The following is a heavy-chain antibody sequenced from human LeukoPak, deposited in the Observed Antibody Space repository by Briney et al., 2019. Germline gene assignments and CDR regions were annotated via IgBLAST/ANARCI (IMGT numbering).Heavy chain of an antibody. CDR3: AKWKYSNSGIDDY. D-gene: IGHD6-6*01. CDR2: ISGSGDNT. V-gene: IGHV3-23*01. Sequence: GGSLRLSCAASGFTVSSNYMSWVRQAPGKGLEWVSVISGSGDNTYYADSVKGRFTISRDDSKNMLYLQMNSLRAEDTAVYYCAKWKYSNSGIDDYWGQGTLVTVSS. CDR1: GFTVSSNY. J-gene: IGHJ4*02.